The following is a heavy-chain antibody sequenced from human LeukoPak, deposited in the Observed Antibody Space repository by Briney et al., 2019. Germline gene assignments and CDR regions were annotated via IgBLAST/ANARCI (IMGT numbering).Heavy chain of an antibody. Sequence: GGSLRLSCAASGFTFSSYWMHWVRQAPGKGLVWVSRINSDGSSTSYADSVKGRFTISRDNAKNTLYLQMNSLRAEDTAVYYCAREYYDSSGYYWRSVAQEAFDIWGQGTMVTVSS. V-gene: IGHV3-74*01. CDR3: AREYYDSSGYYWRSVAQEAFDI. CDR1: GFTFSSYW. J-gene: IGHJ3*02. D-gene: IGHD3-22*01. CDR2: INSDGSST.